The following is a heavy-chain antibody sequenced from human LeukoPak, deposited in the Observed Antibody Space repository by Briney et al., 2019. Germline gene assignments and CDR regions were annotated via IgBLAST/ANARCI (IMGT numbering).Heavy chain of an antibody. CDR1: GFTFSNYD. V-gene: IGHV3-23*01. Sequence: EGSLTLSCAASGFTFSNYDMTWVRQAPGKGLEWVSGISGSGSSTYYADSVNGRFAISRDNSKNTVSLQMNSLRVEDTALYYCAKGRVYYYGSGSYGDAFDIWGQGTDVTISS. J-gene: IGHJ3*02. CDR2: ISGSGSST. D-gene: IGHD3-10*01. CDR3: AKGRVYYYGSGSYGDAFDI.